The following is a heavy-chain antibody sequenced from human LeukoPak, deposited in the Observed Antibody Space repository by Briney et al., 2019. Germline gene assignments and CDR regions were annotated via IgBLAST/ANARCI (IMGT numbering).Heavy chain of an antibody. Sequence: PSETLSLTCTVSGYSISSGYYWGWIRQPPGKGLEWIGSIYHSGSTYYNPSLKSRVTISVDTSKNQFSLKLCSVTAADTAVYYCARDRRYRYAFDIWGQGTMVTVSS. CDR2: IYHSGST. J-gene: IGHJ3*02. CDR1: GYSISSGYY. CDR3: ARDRRYRYAFDI. D-gene: IGHD1-14*01. V-gene: IGHV4-38-2*02.